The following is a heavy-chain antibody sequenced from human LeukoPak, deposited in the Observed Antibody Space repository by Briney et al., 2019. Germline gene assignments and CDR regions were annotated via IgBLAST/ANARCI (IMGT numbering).Heavy chain of an antibody. V-gene: IGHV5-51*01. CDR3: TRSSGYSSDAFDI. CDR2: IYPGDSDT. D-gene: IGHD3-22*01. J-gene: IGHJ3*02. Sequence: GESLKISCKGSGYSFTSYWIVWVRQMPGKGLEWMGIIYPGDSDTRDSPAFQGQVTISADKSISTAYLQWSSLKASDTAMYYCTRSSGYSSDAFDIWGQGTMVTVSS. CDR1: GYSFTSYW.